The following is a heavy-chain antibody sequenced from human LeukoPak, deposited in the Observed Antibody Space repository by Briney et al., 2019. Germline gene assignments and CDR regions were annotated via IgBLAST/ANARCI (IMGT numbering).Heavy chain of an antibody. CDR1: GVSISSGDYY. J-gene: IGHJ5*02. D-gene: IGHD2-8*01. Sequence: SETLSLTCTVSGVSISSGDYYWSWIRQPPGKGLEWIGYIYYSGSTYYNPSLKSRVTISVDTSKNQFSLKLSSVTAADTAVYYCARADIVLMVYAAPWFDPWGQGTLVTVSS. CDR3: ARADIVLMVYAAPWFDP. V-gene: IGHV4-30-4*01. CDR2: IYYSGST.